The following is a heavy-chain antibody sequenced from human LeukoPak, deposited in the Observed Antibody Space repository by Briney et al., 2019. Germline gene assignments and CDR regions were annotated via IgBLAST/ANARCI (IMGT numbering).Heavy chain of an antibody. CDR2: IIPIFGTA. Sequence: GASVKVSCKASGYTFTGYYMHWVRQAPGQGLEWMGGIIPIFGTANYAQKFQGRVTITADESTSTAYMELSSLRSEDTAVYYCARGLYSSSVGGPMDVWGKGTTVTVSS. D-gene: IGHD6-6*01. J-gene: IGHJ6*03. CDR3: ARGLYSSSVGGPMDV. V-gene: IGHV1-69*13. CDR1: GYTFTGYY.